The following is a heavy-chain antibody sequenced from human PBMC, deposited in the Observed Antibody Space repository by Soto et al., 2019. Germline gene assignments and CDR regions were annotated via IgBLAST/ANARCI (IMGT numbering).Heavy chain of an antibody. CDR3: AREDLDYYDSRNWFDP. V-gene: IGHV1-46*01. CDR2: INPSGGST. Sequence: ASVKVSCKASGYTLTSYYMHWVRQAPGQGLEWMGIINPSGGSTSYAQKFQGRATMTRDTSTSTVYMELSTLGSEDTAVYYCAREDLDYYDSRNWFDPWGQGTLVTVSS. J-gene: IGHJ5*02. D-gene: IGHD3-22*01. CDR1: GYTLTSYY.